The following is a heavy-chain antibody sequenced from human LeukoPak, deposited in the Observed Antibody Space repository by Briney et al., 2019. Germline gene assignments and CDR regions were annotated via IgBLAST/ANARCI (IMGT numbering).Heavy chain of an antibody. D-gene: IGHD3-22*01. J-gene: IGHJ4*02. CDR2: MNPNSGNT. CDR3: ARGHTNYYDSSGYPY. V-gene: IGHV1-8*01. CDR1: GYTFTSYD. Sequence: ASVKVSCTASGYTFTSYDINWVRQATGQGLEWMGWMNPNSGNTGYAQKFQGRVTMTRNTSISTAYMELSSLRSEDTAVYYCARGHTNYYDSSGYPYWGQGTLVTVSS.